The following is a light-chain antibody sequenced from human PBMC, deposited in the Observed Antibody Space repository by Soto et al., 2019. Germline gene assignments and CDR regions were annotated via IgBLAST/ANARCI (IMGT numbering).Light chain of an antibody. Sequence: DIQMTQSPSTLSASVGDRVTFTCRASQSISSWLAWYQQKPGKAPKLPISKASNLETGVPSSFSGNGTATEFTLTKNCPQPDDLAAHFCHQYNSRPQMFSPGTKVDIK. V-gene: IGKV1-5*03. CDR2: KAS. J-gene: IGKJ1*01. CDR3: HQYNSRPQM. CDR1: QSISSW.